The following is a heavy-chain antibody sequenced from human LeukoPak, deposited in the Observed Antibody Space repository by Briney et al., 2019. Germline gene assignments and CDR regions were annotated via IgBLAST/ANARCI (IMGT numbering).Heavy chain of an antibody. V-gene: IGHV3-30*03. J-gene: IGHJ6*03. CDR3: ARGSSTTPYYYYYMDV. CDR1: GFTFSSYG. Sequence: GRSLRLSCAASGFTFSSYGMHWVRQAPGKGLEWVAVISYDGSNKYYADSVKGRFTISRDNSKNTLYLQMNSLRAEDTAVYYCARGSSTTPYYYYYMDVWGKGTTVTVSS. D-gene: IGHD2-2*01. CDR2: ISYDGSNK.